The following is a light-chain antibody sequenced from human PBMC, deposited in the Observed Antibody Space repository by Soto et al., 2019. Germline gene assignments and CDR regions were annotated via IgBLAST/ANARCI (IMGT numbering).Light chain of an antibody. CDR2: DVS. Sequence: QSLLTQPASVSGSPGQSITISCTGTSSDVGGYNAVSWYQQHPGRAPKLMIYDVSNRPSGISNRFSGSKSGSTASLTISGLQAEGDADYYCSSYTSSTTEVFGTGTKVTVL. V-gene: IGLV2-14*01. J-gene: IGLJ1*01. CDR1: SSDVGGYNA. CDR3: SSYTSSTTEV.